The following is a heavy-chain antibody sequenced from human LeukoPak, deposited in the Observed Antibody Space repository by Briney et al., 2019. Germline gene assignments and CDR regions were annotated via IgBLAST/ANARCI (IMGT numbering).Heavy chain of an antibody. J-gene: IGHJ6*02. V-gene: IGHV4-34*01. CDR2: INHSGST. CDR3: ARVRRSSSSLYYYYHYGMDV. CDR1: GGSFSGYY. D-gene: IGHD6-6*01. Sequence: SETLSLTCAVYGGSFSGYYWSWIRQPPGKGLEWIGEINHSGSTNYNPSLKSRVTISVDTSKNQFSLKLSSVTAADTAVYYCARVRRSSSSLYYYYHYGMDVWGQGTTVTVSS.